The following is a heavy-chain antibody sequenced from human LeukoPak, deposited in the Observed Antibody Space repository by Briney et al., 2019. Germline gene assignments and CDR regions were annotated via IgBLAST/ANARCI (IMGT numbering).Heavy chain of an antibody. J-gene: IGHJ6*02. D-gene: IGHD4-11*01. CDR2: IYYSGSS. V-gene: IGHV4-39*01. CDR3: ARHEHDYINYRYYYYGMDV. Sequence: PSETLSLTCTVSGGSISSSSYYWGWLRQPPGKGLEWIVSIYYSGSSYYNPSLKSRVTISVDTSNNHFSLRLSSVTAADTAVYYCARHEHDYINYRYYYYGMDVWGQGTTVTVSS. CDR1: GGSISSSSYY.